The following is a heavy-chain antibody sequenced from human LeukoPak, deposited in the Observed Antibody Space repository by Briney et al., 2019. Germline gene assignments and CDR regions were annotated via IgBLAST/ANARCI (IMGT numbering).Heavy chain of an antibody. CDR2: ISYDGSNK. Sequence: GGSLRLSCAASGFTFSGYGMHWVRQAPGKGLEWVAVISYDGSNKYYADSVKGRFTISRDNSKNTLYLQMNSLRAEDTAVYYCAKDLGYSSGSADYWGQGTLVTVSS. CDR3: AKDLGYSSGSADY. J-gene: IGHJ4*02. CDR1: GFTFSGYG. D-gene: IGHD6-19*01. V-gene: IGHV3-30*18.